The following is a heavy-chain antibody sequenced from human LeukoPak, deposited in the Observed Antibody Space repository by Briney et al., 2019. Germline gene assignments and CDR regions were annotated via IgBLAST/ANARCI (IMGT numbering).Heavy chain of an antibody. CDR3: AKDWELGS. CDR1: GASISSSY. V-gene: IGHV4-59*01. J-gene: IGHJ5*02. Sequence: SETLSLICSVSGASISSSYWNWIRQPPGKGLEWIGNIYIRGSTNYNPSLESRVTISLDTSKDQISLKLTSVTAADTAFYYCAKDWELGSWGQGTLVTVSS. CDR2: IYIRGST. D-gene: IGHD1-26*01.